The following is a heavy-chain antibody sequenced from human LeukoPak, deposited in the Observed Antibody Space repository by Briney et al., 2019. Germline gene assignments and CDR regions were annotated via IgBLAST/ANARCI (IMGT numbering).Heavy chain of an antibody. V-gene: IGHV4-34*01. CDR1: GGSFSGYY. J-gene: IGHJ6*02. CDR2: INHSGST. Sequence: SETLSLTCAVYGGSFSGYYWSWIRQPPGKGLEWIGEINHSGSTNYNPSLKSRVTISVDTSKNQFSLKLSSVTAADTAVYYCARVRNRGYCSGGSCYPPHYGMDVWGQGTTVTVSS. CDR3: ARVRNRGYCSGGSCYPPHYGMDV. D-gene: IGHD2-15*01.